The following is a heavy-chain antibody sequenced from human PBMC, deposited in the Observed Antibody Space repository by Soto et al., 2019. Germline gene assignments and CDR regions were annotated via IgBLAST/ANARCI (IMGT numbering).Heavy chain of an antibody. Sequence: ASGFTFDDYAMHWVRQAPGKGLEWVSGISWNSAGIGYADSVKGRFTISRDNAKNSLYLQMNSLRAEDTAVYYCASGLTTVAGTRNYCGPGTLVTVSS. D-gene: IGHD6-19*01. CDR2: ISWNSAGI. CDR1: GFTFDDYA. J-gene: IGHJ4*02. V-gene: IGHV3-9*01. CDR3: ASGLTTVAGTRNY.